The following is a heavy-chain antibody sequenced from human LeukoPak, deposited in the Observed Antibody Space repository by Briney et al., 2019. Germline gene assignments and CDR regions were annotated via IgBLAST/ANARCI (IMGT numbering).Heavy chain of an antibody. CDR1: GGSISSGGYS. CDR3: ARGGLDGDYGPLYYYYGMDV. V-gene: IGHV4-30-2*01. D-gene: IGHD4-17*01. Sequence: SETLSLTCAVSGGSISSGGYSWSWIRQPPGKGLEWIGYIYHSGSTYYNPSLKSRVTISVDRSKNQFSLKLSSVIAADTAVYYCARGGLDGDYGPLYYYYGMDVWGQGTTVTVSS. CDR2: IYHSGST. J-gene: IGHJ6*02.